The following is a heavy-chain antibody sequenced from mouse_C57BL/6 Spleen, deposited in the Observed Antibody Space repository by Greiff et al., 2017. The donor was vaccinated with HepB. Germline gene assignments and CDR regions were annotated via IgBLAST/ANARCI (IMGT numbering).Heavy chain of an antibody. CDR1: GYTFTSYW. Sequence: QVQLKQPGAELVMPGASVKLSCKASGYTFTSYWMHWVKQRPGQGLEWIGEIDPSDSYTNYNQKFKGKSTLTVDKSSSTAYMQLSSLTSEDSAVYYCARRGSWDDYAMDYWGQGTSVTVSS. CDR3: ARRGSWDDYAMDY. CDR2: IDPSDSYT. V-gene: IGHV1-69*01. J-gene: IGHJ4*01. D-gene: IGHD1-1*02.